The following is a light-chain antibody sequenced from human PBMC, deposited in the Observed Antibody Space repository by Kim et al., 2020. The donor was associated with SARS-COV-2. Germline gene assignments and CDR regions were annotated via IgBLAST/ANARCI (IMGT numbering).Light chain of an antibody. CDR1: SGHTSYA. V-gene: IGLV4-69*01. Sequence: QPVLTQSPSASASLGASVKLTCTLSSGHTSYAIAWHQQQPEKGPRYLMKVNSDGSHSKGDGIPDRFSGSSSGAERYLTISSLQFEDETDYYCQTWGTGIVVFGGGTQLTVL. J-gene: IGLJ2*01. CDR2: VNSDGSH. CDR3: QTWGTGIVV.